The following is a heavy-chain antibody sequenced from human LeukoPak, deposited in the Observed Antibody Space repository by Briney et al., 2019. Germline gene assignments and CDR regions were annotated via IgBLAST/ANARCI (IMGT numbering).Heavy chain of an antibody. CDR3: ANSGGDYGEYYFDY. V-gene: IGHV3-30*02. J-gene: IGHJ4*02. D-gene: IGHD4-17*01. CDR1: GFTFSSYG. Sequence: GGSQRLSCAASGFTFSSYGMHWVRQAPGKGLEWAAFIRYDGSNKYYADSVKGRFTISRDNSKNTLYLQMNSLRAEDTAVYYYANSGGDYGEYYFDYWGQGTLVTVSS. CDR2: IRYDGSNK.